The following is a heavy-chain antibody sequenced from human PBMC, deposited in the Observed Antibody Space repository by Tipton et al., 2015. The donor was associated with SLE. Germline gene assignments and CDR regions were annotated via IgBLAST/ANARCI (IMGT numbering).Heavy chain of an antibody. V-gene: IGHV4-61*02. CDR2: IYTSGST. D-gene: IGHD6-19*01. Sequence: TLSLTCTVSGGSISSSSYYWSWIRQPAGKGLEWIGRIYTSGSTNYNPSLKSRVTMTVDASKNQFSLKLGSVTAADTAVYYCARETSSLFDYWGQGTLVTVSS. CDR3: ARETSSLFDY. CDR1: GGSISSSSYY. J-gene: IGHJ4*02.